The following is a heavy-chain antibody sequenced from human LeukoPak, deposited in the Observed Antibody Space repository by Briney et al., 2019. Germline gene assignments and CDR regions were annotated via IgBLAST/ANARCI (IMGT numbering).Heavy chain of an antibody. CDR2: IYYSGST. CDR3: ARDLSNAFGY. J-gene: IGHJ4*02. D-gene: IGHD2-8*01. V-gene: IGHV4-39*07. Sequence: SETLSLTCTVSGGSISSSSYYWGWIRQPPGKGLEWIGSIYYSGSTYYNPSLKSRVTISVDTSKNQFSLKLSSATAADTAVYYCARDLSNAFGYWGQGTLVTVSS. CDR1: GGSISSSSYY.